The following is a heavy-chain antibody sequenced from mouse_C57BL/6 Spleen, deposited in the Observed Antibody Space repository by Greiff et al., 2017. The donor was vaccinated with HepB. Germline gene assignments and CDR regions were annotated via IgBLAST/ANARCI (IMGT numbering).Heavy chain of an antibody. CDR2: IRNKANGYTT. V-gene: IGHV7-3*01. J-gene: IGHJ1*03. CDR1: GFTFTDYY. D-gene: IGHD1-1*01. Sequence: EVQLVESGGGLVQPGGSLSLSCAASGFTFTDYYMSWVRQPPGKALEWLGFIRNKANGYTTEYSASVKGRFTISRDNSQSILYLQMNALRAEDSATYYCARFHYYGSSQTWYFDVWGTGTTVTVSS. CDR3: ARFHYYGSSQTWYFDV.